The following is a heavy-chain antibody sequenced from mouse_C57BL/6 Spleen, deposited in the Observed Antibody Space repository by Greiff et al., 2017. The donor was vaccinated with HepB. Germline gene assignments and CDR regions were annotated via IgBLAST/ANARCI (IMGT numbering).Heavy chain of an antibody. Sequence: QVQLKQPGAELVKPGASVKMSCKASGYTFTSYWITWVKQRPGQGLEWIGDIYPGSGSTNYNEKFKSKATLTVDTSSSTAYMQLSSLTSEDSAVYYCASGAYYSNYRFAYWGQGTLVTVSA. D-gene: IGHD2-5*01. CDR2: IYPGSGST. CDR1: GYTFTSYW. CDR3: ASGAYYSNYRFAY. V-gene: IGHV1-55*01. J-gene: IGHJ3*01.